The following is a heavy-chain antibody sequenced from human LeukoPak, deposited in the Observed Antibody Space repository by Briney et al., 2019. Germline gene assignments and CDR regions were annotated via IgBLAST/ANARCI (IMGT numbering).Heavy chain of an antibody. CDR3: AGATATGTGRAFHY. CDR1: GESITAYY. CDR2: VHHSGST. J-gene: IGHJ4*02. Sequence: PPETLSLTCAVYGESITAYYWTWIRQPPGKRLEWIGEVHHSGSTNYNPSLKSRVTMSVDMSKNQFSLKLNSVTAADTAVYYCAGATATGTGRAFHYWAQGNLVPVS. D-gene: IGHD3-10*01. V-gene: IGHV4-34*01.